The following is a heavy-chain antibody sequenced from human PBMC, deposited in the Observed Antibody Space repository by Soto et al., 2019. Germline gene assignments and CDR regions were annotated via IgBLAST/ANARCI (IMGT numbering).Heavy chain of an antibody. D-gene: IGHD3-22*01. J-gene: IGHJ4*02. CDR3: AFSYYYDSSGYYPFDY. CDR1: GGTFSSYA. V-gene: IGHV1-69*13. Sequence: SVKVSCKASGGTFSSYAISWVRQAPGQGLEWMGEIIPIYGTANYAQKFQGRVTTTADESTSTAYMELSSLSSEDTAVYYCAFSYYYDSSGYYPFDYWGQGTLVTVSS. CDR2: IIPIYGTA.